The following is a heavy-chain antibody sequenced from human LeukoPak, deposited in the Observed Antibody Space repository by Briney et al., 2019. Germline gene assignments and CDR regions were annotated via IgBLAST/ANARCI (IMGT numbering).Heavy chain of an antibody. D-gene: IGHD6-25*01. CDR3: VKAAAGSFDY. CDR2: INTDGTTI. Sequence: GGSLRLSCAASGFTFNNFWMHWVRQAPGKGLVWVSRINTDGTTINYADSVKGRFTISRDNAKNTLYLQMNSLRAEDTAVYYCVKAAAGSFDYWGQGTLVTVSS. J-gene: IGHJ4*02. CDR1: GFTFNNFW. V-gene: IGHV3-74*01.